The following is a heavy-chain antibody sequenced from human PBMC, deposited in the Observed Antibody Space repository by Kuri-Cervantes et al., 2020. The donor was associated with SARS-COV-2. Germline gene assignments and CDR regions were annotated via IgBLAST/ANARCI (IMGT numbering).Heavy chain of an antibody. D-gene: IGHD6-6*01. Sequence: GESLKISCAASGFTYSSYSMNWVRQAPGKGLEWVSVLYTAGRTNYADSVKGRFTISRDNSKNTLYLQMNNLRAEDTAVYYCARDFAGGDRGSSSSFSYYYGMDVWGQRTTVTVSS. J-gene: IGHJ6*02. V-gene: IGHV3-66*01. CDR2: LYTAGRT. CDR1: GFTYSSYS. CDR3: ARDFAGGDRGSSSSFSYYYGMDV.